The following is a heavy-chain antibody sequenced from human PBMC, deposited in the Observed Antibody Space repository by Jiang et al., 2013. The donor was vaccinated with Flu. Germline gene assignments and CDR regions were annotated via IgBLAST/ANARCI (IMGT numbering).Heavy chain of an antibody. Sequence: GLVKPSETLSLRCSVSGGSIISEKSYWGWIRQPPGKGLEWIGSIYYSGTTYYNPSLKSRVTMSVDTSKKQFSLRLTSVTAADTAMYFCARVVMNMAVAGIGGYSWFDPWGQGTLVTVSS. CDR1: GGSIISEKSY. J-gene: IGHJ5*02. CDR3: ARVVMNMAVAGIGGYSWFDP. CDR2: IYYSGTT. V-gene: IGHV4-39*07. D-gene: IGHD6-19*01.